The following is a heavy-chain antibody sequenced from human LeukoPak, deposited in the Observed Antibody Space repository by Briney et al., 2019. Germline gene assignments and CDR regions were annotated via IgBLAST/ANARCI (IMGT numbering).Heavy chain of an antibody. V-gene: IGHV4-38-2*02. CDR3: ARVGNPLVTVFAWFDP. J-gene: IGHJ5*02. CDR2: IYYSGST. Sequence: SETLSLTCTVSGYSISIGYYWGWIRQPPGKGLEWIGSIYYSGSTNYNPSLKSRVTISVDTSKNQFSLKLSSVTAADTAVYYCARVGNPLVTVFAWFDPWGQGTLVTVSS. CDR1: GYSISIGYY. D-gene: IGHD3-3*01.